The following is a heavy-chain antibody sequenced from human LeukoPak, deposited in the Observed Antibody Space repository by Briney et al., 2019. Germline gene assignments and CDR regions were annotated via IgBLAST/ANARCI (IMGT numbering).Heavy chain of an antibody. CDR1: GFTFGNYD. V-gene: IGHV3-23*01. Sequence: AGSLRLTCAASGFTFGNYDRSWLRQAPGKGLEWVSGLSGSGKTTYYADSVKGRFAISRENTENTLYLQMNSLRADDTALYCCAKDSRGYTYGLIDYWGQGTLVTVSS. J-gene: IGHJ4*02. CDR2: LSGSGKTT. D-gene: IGHD5-18*01. CDR3: AKDSRGYTYGLIDY.